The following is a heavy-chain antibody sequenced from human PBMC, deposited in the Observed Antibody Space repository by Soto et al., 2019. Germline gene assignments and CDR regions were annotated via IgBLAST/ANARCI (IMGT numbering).Heavy chain of an antibody. J-gene: IGHJ3*01. D-gene: IGHD2-21*02. V-gene: IGHV3-21*01. CDR1: DFTFITYT. CDR3: ATEGDFLIGYV. CDR2: INVDGSYI. Sequence: GWSLRLSCVSSDFTFITYTMHWVRQAPGKGLQWVSSINVDGSYIYSADSLKGRFTVSRDNAKNSLYLQMNSLRVEDTAMYYCATEGDFLIGYVWGQGTMVTVSS.